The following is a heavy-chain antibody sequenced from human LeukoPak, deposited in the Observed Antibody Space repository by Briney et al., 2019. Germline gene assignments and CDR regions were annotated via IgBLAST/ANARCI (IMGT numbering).Heavy chain of an antibody. D-gene: IGHD4-23*01. Sequence: SETLSLTCTVSDGSINSYYWTWIRQSTGKGLEWIGRMYSSGSTNYNPSLKSRVSMSVDTSKNQFSVKLTSVTAADTAVYYCARGGKATVVTMWGQGILVTVSS. CDR3: ARGGKATVVTM. J-gene: IGHJ4*02. CDR1: DGSINSYY. CDR2: MYSSGST. V-gene: IGHV4-4*07.